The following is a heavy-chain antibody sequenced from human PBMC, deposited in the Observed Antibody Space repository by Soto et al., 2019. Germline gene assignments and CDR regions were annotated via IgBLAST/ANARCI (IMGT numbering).Heavy chain of an antibody. CDR3: ARWLGYGPHFDY. CDR2: MYYSGST. Sequence: SETLSLTCTVSGGSISSGDYYWSWIRQPPGKGLEWIGYMYYSGSTYYNPSLKSRVTISVDASKNQFSLKLSSVTAADTAVYYCARWLGYGPHFDYWGQGTLVTVSS. V-gene: IGHV4-30-4*01. D-gene: IGHD5-12*01. CDR1: GGSISSGDYY. J-gene: IGHJ4*02.